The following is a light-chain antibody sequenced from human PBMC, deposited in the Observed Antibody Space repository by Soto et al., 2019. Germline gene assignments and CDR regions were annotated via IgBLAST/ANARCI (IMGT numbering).Light chain of an antibody. J-gene: IGLJ2*01. Sequence: QSALAQPASVSGSPGQSITISCAGTMRDVGAYNLVSWYQQHPGKAPKLIIFEVSNRPSGISDRFSGFKSANTAYLTISGVQPEDEADYHCSSYTTIKTVVFGGGTQLTVL. CDR3: SSYTTIKTVV. CDR1: MRDVGAYNL. V-gene: IGLV2-14*01. CDR2: EVS.